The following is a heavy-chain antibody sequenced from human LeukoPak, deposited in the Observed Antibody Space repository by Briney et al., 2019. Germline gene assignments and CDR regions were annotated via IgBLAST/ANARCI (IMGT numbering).Heavy chain of an antibody. Sequence: GGSLRLSCAASGFTVRYNSMTWVRQAPGKGREWVATIYADGTTYYADSMKGGFTISSTNSMNTLDLQINKLSAEDTAVYYCARAQLASGTDYWGQGTLVTVSS. D-gene: IGHD3-3*02. CDR1: GFTVRYNS. J-gene: IGHJ4*02. CDR2: IYADGTT. V-gene: IGHV3-53*01. CDR3: ARAQLASGTDY.